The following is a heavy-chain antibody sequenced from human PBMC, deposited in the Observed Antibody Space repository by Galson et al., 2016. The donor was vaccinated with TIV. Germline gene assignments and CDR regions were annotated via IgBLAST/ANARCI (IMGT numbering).Heavy chain of an antibody. V-gene: IGHV3-21*01. J-gene: IGHJ5*02. CDR3: AKEYETGYSSSWYRFDP. CDR2: ISSSNSYI. Sequence: SLRLSCAASGFSFSTYTMNWVRQAPGKGLEWVSSISSSNSYISYADSVKGRFTISRDNAKNSLYLQMNSLRAADTAVYYCAKEYETGYSSSWYRFDPWGQEALVTVSS. CDR1: GFSFSTYT. D-gene: IGHD6-13*01.